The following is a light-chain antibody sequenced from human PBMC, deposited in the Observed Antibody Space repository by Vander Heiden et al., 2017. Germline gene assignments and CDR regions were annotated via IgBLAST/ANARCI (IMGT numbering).Light chain of an antibody. V-gene: IGLV1-40*01. CDR1: SSNIGAGYD. Sequence: SVLTQPSSVSGAPGQGVTISCTGSSSNIGAGYDVHWYQQLPGTAPKLLIYGNSNRPSGVPDRFSGSKSGTSASLAITGLQAEDEADYYCQSYDSSLSGYVFGTGTKVTVL. J-gene: IGLJ1*01. CDR3: QSYDSSLSGYV. CDR2: GNS.